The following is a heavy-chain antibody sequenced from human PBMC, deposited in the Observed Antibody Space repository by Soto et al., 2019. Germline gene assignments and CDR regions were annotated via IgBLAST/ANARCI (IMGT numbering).Heavy chain of an antibody. CDR3: AKKVGAVAGSNFDY. V-gene: IGHV3-30*18. Sequence: VGSLRLSCAASGFTFSSYGMHWVRQAPGKGLEWVALISYDGSNKYYADSVKGRFTSSRDNSKNTLYLQMNSLRAEDTAVYYCAKKVGAVAGSNFDYWGQGTLVTVSS. CDR2: ISYDGSNK. CDR1: GFTFSSYG. J-gene: IGHJ4*02. D-gene: IGHD6-19*01.